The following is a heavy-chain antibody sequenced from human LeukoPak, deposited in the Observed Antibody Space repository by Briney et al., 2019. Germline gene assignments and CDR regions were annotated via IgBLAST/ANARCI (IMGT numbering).Heavy chain of an antibody. V-gene: IGHV3-30*02. CDR2: IPYDAVNK. Sequence: GGSLRLSCAAFGFIFSNYGMHWVRQAPGKGLEWVAFIPYDAVNKYYADSVEGRFTISRDNSKNTLYLQMNSLRAEDTAVYYCAKDSYCSSTSCYTRPPKTYFQHWGQGTLVTVSS. CDR3: AKDSYCSSTSCYTRPPKTYFQH. J-gene: IGHJ1*01. CDR1: GFIFSNYG. D-gene: IGHD2-2*02.